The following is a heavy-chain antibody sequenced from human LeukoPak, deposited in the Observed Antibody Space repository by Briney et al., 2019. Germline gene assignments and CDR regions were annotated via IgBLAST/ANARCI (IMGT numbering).Heavy chain of an antibody. CDR1: GFTFSSYS. V-gene: IGHV3-21*01. CDR2: VSTGSNYI. CDR3: ARSKAGGSGSGRPFDY. J-gene: IGHJ4*02. Sequence: GGSLRLSCTASGFTFSSYSLNWVRQAPGKGLEWVSSVSTGSNYIYYADSVKGRFTISRDNDKYSLYLQMNSLRVEDTAVYYCARSKAGGSGSGRPFDYWGQGTLVTVSS. D-gene: IGHD3-10*01.